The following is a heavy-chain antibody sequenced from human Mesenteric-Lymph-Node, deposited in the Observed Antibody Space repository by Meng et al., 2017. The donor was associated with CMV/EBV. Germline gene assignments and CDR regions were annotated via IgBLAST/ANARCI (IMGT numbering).Heavy chain of an antibody. D-gene: IGHD2-2*01. CDR2: IRSKANSYAT. V-gene: IGHV3-73*01. CDR1: GFTFSGSA. CDR3: TSTQYQLLQDERGGAPWFDP. J-gene: IGHJ5*02. Sequence: GESLKISCAASGFTFSGSAMHWVRQASGKGLEWVGRIRSKANSYATAYAASVKGRFTISRDDSKNTAYLQMNSLKTEDTAVYYCTSTQYQLLQDERGGAPWFDPWGQGTLVTVSS.